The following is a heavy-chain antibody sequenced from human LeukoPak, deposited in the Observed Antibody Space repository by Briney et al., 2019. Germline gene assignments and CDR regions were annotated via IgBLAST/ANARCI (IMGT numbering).Heavy chain of an antibody. CDR1: GGSISSYY. J-gene: IGHJ4*02. D-gene: IGHD6-19*01. CDR2: IYYSGST. Sequence: PSETLSLTCTVSGGSISSYYWNWIRQPLGKGLEWIGYIYYSGSTNYNPSLKSRVTISVDTSKNQFSLKLSSATAADTAVYFCARQLRGEAVAGHLQPFDYWGQGTLVTVSS. CDR3: ARQLRGEAVAGHLQPFDY. V-gene: IGHV4-59*08.